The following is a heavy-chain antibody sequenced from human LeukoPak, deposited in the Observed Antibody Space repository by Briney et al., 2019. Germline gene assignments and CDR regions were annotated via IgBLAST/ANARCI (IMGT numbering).Heavy chain of an antibody. CDR2: INPSGGST. J-gene: IGHJ4*02. CDR3: ATARGGYCSGGSCYGDYYFDY. V-gene: IGHV1-46*01. Sequence: ASVKVSCKASGYTFTSYYMHWVRQAPGQGLEWVGIINPSGGSTSYAQKFQGRVTMTRDTSTSTVYMELSSLRSEDTAVYYCATARGGYCSGGSCYGDYYFDYWGQGTLVTVSS. D-gene: IGHD2-15*01. CDR1: GYTFTSYY.